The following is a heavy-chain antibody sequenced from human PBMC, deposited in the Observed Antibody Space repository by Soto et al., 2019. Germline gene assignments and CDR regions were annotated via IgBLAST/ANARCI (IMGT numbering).Heavy chain of an antibody. V-gene: IGHV1-69*08. CDR3: ATDGGSTSSSAYNYFMDV. D-gene: IGHD3-16*01. CDR2: IIPMVGTP. Sequence: QAQLVQSGAEVKRPGSSVKVSCKASGDTFSSYSISWVRQAPGQRLEWMGRIIPMVGTPNYAQKFQGRVTFSADKSTSTAYMVLNSLISDDTAVYYCATDGGSTSSSAYNYFMDVWGKGTPVTVSS. CDR1: GDTFSSYS. J-gene: IGHJ6*03.